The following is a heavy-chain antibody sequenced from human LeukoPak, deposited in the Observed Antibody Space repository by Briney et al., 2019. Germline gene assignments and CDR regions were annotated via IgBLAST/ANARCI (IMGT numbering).Heavy chain of an antibody. Sequence: GASVKVSCKASGYTFTSYYMHWVRQAPGQGLEWMGIINPSGGSTSYAQKFQGRVTMTRDTSTSTVYMELSSLRSEDTAVYYCASNSDDYVWGSPNYYYYYMDVWGKGTTVTISS. CDR2: INPSGGST. CDR3: ASNSDDYVWGSPNYYYYYMDV. D-gene: IGHD3-16*01. V-gene: IGHV1-46*01. J-gene: IGHJ6*03. CDR1: GYTFTSYY.